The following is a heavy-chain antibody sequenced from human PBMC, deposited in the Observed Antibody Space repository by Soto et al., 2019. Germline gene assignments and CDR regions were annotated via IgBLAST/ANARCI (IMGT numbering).Heavy chain of an antibody. CDR3: ASLRYCSGGSCYSTPTGMDV. J-gene: IGHJ6*02. CDR1: GGSISSSSYY. D-gene: IGHD2-15*01. CDR2: IYYSGST. Sequence: SETLSLTCTVSGGSISSSSYYWGWIRQPPGKGLEWIGSIYYSGSTYYNPSLKSRVTISVDTSKNQFSLKLSSVTAADTAVYYCASLRYCSGGSCYSTPTGMDVWGQGTTVT. V-gene: IGHV4-39*01.